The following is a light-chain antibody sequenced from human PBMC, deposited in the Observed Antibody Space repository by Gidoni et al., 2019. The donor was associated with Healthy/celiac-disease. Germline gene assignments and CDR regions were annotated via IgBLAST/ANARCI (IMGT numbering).Light chain of an antibody. CDR1: PSISSY. CDR2: AAS. J-gene: IGKJ1*01. CDR3: QQSYSTPQT. Sequence: DIQMTQSPSSLSASVGDRVTSTCRAGPSISSYLNLYPQKPGKAPKLLIYAASSLQSGVPSRFSGSGSGTDFTLTISSLQPEDFATYYCQQSYSTPQTFGQGTKVEIK. V-gene: IGKV1-39*01.